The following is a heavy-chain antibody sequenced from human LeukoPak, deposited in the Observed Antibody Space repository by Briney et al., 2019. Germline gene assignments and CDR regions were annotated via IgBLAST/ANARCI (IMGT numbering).Heavy chain of an antibody. D-gene: IGHD1-26*01. CDR3: ARSYSGSYFAFDI. J-gene: IGHJ3*02. V-gene: IGHV1-2*02. CDR2: INPNSGGT. CDR1: GYTFTGYY. Sequence: GASVKVSCKASGYTFTGYYMHWVRQAPGQGLEWMGWINPNSGGTNYAQKFQGRVTMTRDTSISTAYMELSRLRSDDTAVYYCARSYSGSYFAFDIWGQGTMVTVSS.